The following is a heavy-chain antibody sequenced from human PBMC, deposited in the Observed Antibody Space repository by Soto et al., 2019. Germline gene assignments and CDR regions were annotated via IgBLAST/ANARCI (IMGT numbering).Heavy chain of an antibody. CDR3: ARERRYTYYYGSGAPGWFDP. CDR2: IKQDGSEK. Sequence: EVQLVESGGGLVQPGGSLRLSCAASGFTFSSYWMSWVRQAPGKGLEWVANIKQDGSEKYYVDSVKGRFTISRDNAKNSLYLQMNSLRAEDTAVYYCARERRYTYYYGSGAPGWFDPWGQGTLVTVSS. V-gene: IGHV3-7*03. D-gene: IGHD3-10*01. CDR1: GFTFSSYW. J-gene: IGHJ5*02.